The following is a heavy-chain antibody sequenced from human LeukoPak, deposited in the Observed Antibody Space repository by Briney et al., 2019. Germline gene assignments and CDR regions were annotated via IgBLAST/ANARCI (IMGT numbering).Heavy chain of an antibody. D-gene: IGHD1-1*01. CDR1: GFTFSSYA. J-gene: IGHJ4*02. CDR2: ISDSAGTT. V-gene: IGHV3-23*01. Sequence: GGSLRLSCAASGFTFSSYAMSWVRQAPGKGLEWVSAISDSAGTTYYADSVKGRFTISRDNSKSTLYLQVNSLRAEDTALYYCANSNGRLFDYWGQGTLVTVSS. CDR3: ANSNGRLFDY.